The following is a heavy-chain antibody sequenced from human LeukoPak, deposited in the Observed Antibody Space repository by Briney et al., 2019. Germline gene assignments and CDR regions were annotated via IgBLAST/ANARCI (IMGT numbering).Heavy chain of an antibody. Sequence: PGGSLRLSCAASGFTFSSYSMNWVRQAPGKGLEWVPSISSSSYIYYADSVKGRFTISRDNAKNSLYLQMNSLRAEDTAVYYCARDQYSSSWSNAFDIWGQGTMVTVSS. CDR2: ISSSSYI. V-gene: IGHV3-21*01. CDR1: GFTFSSYS. D-gene: IGHD6-13*01. CDR3: ARDQYSSSWSNAFDI. J-gene: IGHJ3*02.